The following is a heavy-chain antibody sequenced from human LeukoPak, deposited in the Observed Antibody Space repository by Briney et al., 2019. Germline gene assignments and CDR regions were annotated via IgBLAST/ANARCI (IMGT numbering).Heavy chain of an antibody. CDR2: IRASSSTI. CDR1: GFTFSSYA. CDR3: ARDRNGGAFDY. D-gene: IGHD3-16*01. J-gene: IGHJ4*02. V-gene: IGHV3-48*04. Sequence: PGGSLRLSCAASGFTFSSYAMNWVRQAPGQGLEWLSFIRASSSTIYYADSVKGRFTISTDNAENSLYLQMNSLRAEDTAVYYCARDRNGGAFDYWGQGTLVTVSS.